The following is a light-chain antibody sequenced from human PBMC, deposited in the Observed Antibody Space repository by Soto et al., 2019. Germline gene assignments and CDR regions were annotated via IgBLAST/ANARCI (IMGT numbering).Light chain of an antibody. CDR2: DAS. J-gene: IGKJ4*01. V-gene: IGKV1-5*01. CDR3: LQYYSFRLT. CDR1: QRISYC. Sequence: DIQMTQSPSTLSASVGDRVTITCRASQRISYCLAWYQQKPGEAPKLLIYDASSLESGVPSRFSGSGYGTEFTLTISSLQPDDFATYYSLQYYSFRLTFGGGTQVEI.